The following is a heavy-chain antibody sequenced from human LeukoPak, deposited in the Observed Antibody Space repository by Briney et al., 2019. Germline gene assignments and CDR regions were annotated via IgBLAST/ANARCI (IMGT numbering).Heavy chain of an antibody. D-gene: IGHD6-13*01. CDR3: AKGSSSSRPYYFDY. Sequence: GGSLRLSCAASGFTFNNYVMNWVRQAPGKGLEWVSAITDSSTSTYYADSVKGRFTISRDNSKNTLYLQMNSLRAEDTAVYYCAKGSSSSRPYYFDYWGQGPLVTVSS. CDR1: GFTFNNYV. CDR2: ITDSSTST. J-gene: IGHJ4*02. V-gene: IGHV3-23*01.